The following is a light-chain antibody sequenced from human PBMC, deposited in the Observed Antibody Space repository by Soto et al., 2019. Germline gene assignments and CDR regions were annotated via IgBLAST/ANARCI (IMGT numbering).Light chain of an antibody. Sequence: ETVMTQSPATLSLSPGERATLSCRASQSVSSKLVWYQQKPGQAPRFLIYGASTRATGIPARFRGSGSGTEFTLPIDSLQSEDSAAYYCQQYNDWPPAFGGGTKVDIK. V-gene: IGKV3-15*01. J-gene: IGKJ4*01. CDR3: QQYNDWPPA. CDR2: GAS. CDR1: QSVSSK.